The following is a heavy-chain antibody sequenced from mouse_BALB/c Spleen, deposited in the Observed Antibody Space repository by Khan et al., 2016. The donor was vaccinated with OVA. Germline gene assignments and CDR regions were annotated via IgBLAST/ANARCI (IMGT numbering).Heavy chain of an antibody. D-gene: IGHD2-1*01. J-gene: IGHJ3*01. Sequence: EVQLVESGGALVKPGGSLKLSCAASGFTFSDYYMYWVRQTPEKRLEWVATISDGGSYTYFPDSVKGRFTISRDDAKNNLYLQMTSLKSEDTAVYYCARGYYGNPFAYWGQGTLVTVSA. CDR3: ARGYYGNPFAY. V-gene: IGHV5-4*02. CDR2: ISDGGSYT. CDR1: GFTFSDYY.